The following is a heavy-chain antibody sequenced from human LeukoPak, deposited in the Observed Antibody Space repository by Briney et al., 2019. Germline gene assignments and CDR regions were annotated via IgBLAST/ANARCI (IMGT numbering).Heavy chain of an antibody. D-gene: IGHD3-22*01. J-gene: IGHJ4*02. CDR3: ARGLSDYYYDSSGYYY. Sequence: SVTVSCKASVGTFISYALSGVRQAPGQGLEWMGRIIPILGIANYAQKFQGRVTITAHKSTRTAYMELSSLRSEDPAVYYCARGLSDYYYDSSGYYYWGQGTLVTVSS. V-gene: IGHV1-69*04. CDR2: IIPILGIA. CDR1: VGTFISYA.